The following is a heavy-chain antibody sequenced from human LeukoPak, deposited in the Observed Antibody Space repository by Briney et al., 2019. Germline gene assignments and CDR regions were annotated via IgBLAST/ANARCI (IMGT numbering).Heavy chain of an antibody. CDR3: ARGYCSGGSCYPPGA. D-gene: IGHD2-15*01. CDR2: IYSGGST. Sequence: GGSLRLSCAASGFTVSSNYMSWVRQAPGKGLEWVSVIYSGGSTYYADSVKGRFTISRDNSKNTLYLQMNSLRAEDTAVYYCARGYCSGGSCYPPGAWGQGTLVTVSS. CDR1: GFTVSSNY. J-gene: IGHJ5*02. V-gene: IGHV3-53*01.